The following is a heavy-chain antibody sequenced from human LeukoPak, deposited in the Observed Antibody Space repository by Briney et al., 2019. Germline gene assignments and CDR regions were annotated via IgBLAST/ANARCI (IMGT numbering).Heavy chain of an antibody. J-gene: IGHJ4*02. V-gene: IGHV3-30*02. Sequence: TGGSLRLSCATSGFTFNSYGVHWVRQAAGKGLGWVAYIWFDGSHKYYAHSVKGRLSTSRNNSKNTVFLQITSLRDEGPSVYYSAKADSCFSARRFDYCCQGHLVIVT. CDR2: IWFDGSHK. CDR3: AKADSCFSARRFDY. D-gene: IGHD2-21*01. CDR1: GFTFNSYG.